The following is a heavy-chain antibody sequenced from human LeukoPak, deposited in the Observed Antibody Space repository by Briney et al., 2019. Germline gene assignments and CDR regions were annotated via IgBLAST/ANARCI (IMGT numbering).Heavy chain of an antibody. CDR3: ARRLAHCGGDCPYLFDY. CDR1: GYSFTSYW. Sequence: GESLKISCKGSGYSFTSYWIGWVRQMPGKGLEWMGIIYPGDSDTRYSPSFQGQVTISADKSISTAYLQWSSLKASDTAMYYCARRLAHCGGDCPYLFDYWGQGTLVTVSS. CDR2: IYPGDSDT. V-gene: IGHV5-51*01. D-gene: IGHD2-21*02. J-gene: IGHJ4*02.